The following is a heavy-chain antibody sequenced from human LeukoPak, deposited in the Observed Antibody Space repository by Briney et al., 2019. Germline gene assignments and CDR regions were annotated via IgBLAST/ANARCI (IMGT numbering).Heavy chain of an antibody. J-gene: IGHJ4*02. Sequence: KPSETLSLTCTVLGGSISNSGYYWGWIRQPPGKGLEWIGSIYDSGSTYYHPSLKSRVTISVDTSKNQFSLNLSSVTAADTAVYYCVRHVSNWGEDYWGQGTLVTVSS. CDR2: IYDSGST. V-gene: IGHV4-39*01. D-gene: IGHD7-27*01. CDR3: VRHVSNWGEDY. CDR1: GGSISNSGYY.